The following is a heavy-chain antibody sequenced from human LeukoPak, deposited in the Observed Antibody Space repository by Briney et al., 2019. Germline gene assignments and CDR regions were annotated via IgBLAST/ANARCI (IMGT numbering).Heavy chain of an antibody. CDR3: ATRDGYYYGSGSPV. CDR1: GGSISGSSYY. J-gene: IGHJ4*02. D-gene: IGHD3-10*01. CDR2: IYYSGST. V-gene: IGHV4-39*01. Sequence: SETLSLTCTVSGGSISGSSYYWGWIRQPPGKGLEWIGSIYYSGSTYYNPSLKSRVTISVDTSKNQFSLKLSSVTAADTAVYYCATRDGYYYGSGSPVWGQGTLVTVSS.